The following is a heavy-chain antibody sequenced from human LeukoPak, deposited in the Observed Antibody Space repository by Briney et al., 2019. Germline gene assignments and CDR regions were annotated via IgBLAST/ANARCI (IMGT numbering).Heavy chain of an antibody. CDR2: IYYSGST. D-gene: IGHD1-26*01. CDR1: DGSISSYY. J-gene: IGHJ3*02. V-gene: IGHV4-59*01. CDR3: ARGGLRAFDI. Sequence: SETLSLTCTVSDGSISSYYWSWIRQPPGKGLEWIGYIYYSGSTNYNPSLKSRVTISVDTSKNQFSLKLSSVTAADTAVYYCARGGLRAFDIWGQGTMVTVSS.